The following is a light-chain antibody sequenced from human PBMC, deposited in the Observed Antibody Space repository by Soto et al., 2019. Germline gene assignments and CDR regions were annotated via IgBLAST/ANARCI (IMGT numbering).Light chain of an antibody. CDR3: QQYNSYWT. CDR2: DAS. J-gene: IGKJ1*01. V-gene: IGKV1-5*01. CDR1: HSISSW. Sequence: DIQMTQSPSTLSASVGDRVTITCLASHSISSWLAWYHQKPGKAPKLLIYDASRLESGVPSRFSGSGSGTEFTLTISSLQPDDFASYYCQQYNSYWTFGQGNKVEIK.